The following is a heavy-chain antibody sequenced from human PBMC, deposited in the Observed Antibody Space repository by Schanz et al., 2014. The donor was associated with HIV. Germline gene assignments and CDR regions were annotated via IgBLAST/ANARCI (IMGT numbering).Heavy chain of an antibody. V-gene: IGHV3-48*02. CDR2: IRPGGDTI. CDR3: ARGWRENSFDY. D-gene: IGHD4-4*01. Sequence: EVHLVESGGGLVQPGGSLRLSCATSGFRFSTFSMDWIRQTPGKGLEWLANIRPGGDTIYYSDSVKGRFTISRDYAQSSLHLEMTSLRDDDTAIYYCARGWRENSFDYWGQGALVTVSS. J-gene: IGHJ4*02. CDR1: GFRFSTFS.